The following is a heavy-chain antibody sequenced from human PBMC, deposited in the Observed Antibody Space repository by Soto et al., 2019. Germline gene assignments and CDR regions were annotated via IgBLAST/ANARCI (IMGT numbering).Heavy chain of an antibody. CDR1: GFTFSSFG. CDR2: ISYDGNNE. D-gene: IGHD3-22*01. Sequence: QVQLVESGGGVVQPGRSLRLSCAASGFTFSSFGMHWVRQAPGKGLEWVSVISYDGNNEYYADSVKGRFTISRDNSKHILYLQLNSLRAEDTAVYYCATTLISAHFDSRGQGTLVTVSS. CDR3: ATTLISAHFDS. J-gene: IGHJ4*02. V-gene: IGHV3-30*03.